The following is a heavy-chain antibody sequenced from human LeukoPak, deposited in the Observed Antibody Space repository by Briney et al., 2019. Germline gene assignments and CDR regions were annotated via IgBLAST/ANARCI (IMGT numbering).Heavy chain of an antibody. D-gene: IGHD3-10*01. Sequence: GGSLRLSCAASGFTFSSFSMNWVRQAPERGLEWVSSINTISSYIYYADSVKGRFTISRDNAKNSLYLQMNSLRAEDTAVYYCATMGVIIPHGYYYGMDVWGQGTTVTVSS. CDR3: ATMGVIIPHGYYYGMDV. CDR2: INTISSYI. J-gene: IGHJ6*02. V-gene: IGHV3-21*01. CDR1: GFTFSSFS.